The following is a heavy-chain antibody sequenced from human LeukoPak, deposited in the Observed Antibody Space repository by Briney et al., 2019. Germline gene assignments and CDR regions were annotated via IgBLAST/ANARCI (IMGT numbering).Heavy chain of an antibody. CDR2: ISSSSSTI. CDR1: GFTFSSYS. V-gene: IGHV3-48*01. CDR3: AREVTTVTSWVDY. J-gene: IGHJ4*02. D-gene: IGHD4-17*01. Sequence: GGSLRLSCAASGFTFSSYSMNWVRQAPGKGLEWVSYISSSSSTIYYADSVKGRFTISRDNAKNSLYLQMNSLRAEDTAVYYCAREVTTVTSWVDYWGQGTLVTVSS.